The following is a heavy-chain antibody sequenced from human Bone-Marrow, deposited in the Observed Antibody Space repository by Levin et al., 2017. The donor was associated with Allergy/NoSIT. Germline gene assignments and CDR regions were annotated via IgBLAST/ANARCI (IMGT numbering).Heavy chain of an antibody. CDR1: GYTFTSYA. J-gene: IGHJ4*02. Sequence: KPGESLKISCKASGYTFTSYAMNWVRQAPGQGLEWMGWINTNTGNPTYAQGFTGRFVFSLDTSVSTAYLQISSLKAEDTAVYYCARDQGSSTSCSIWGLDYWGQGTLVTVSS. CDR2: INTNTGNP. V-gene: IGHV7-4-1*02. CDR3: ARDQGSSTSCSIWGLDY. D-gene: IGHD2-2*01.